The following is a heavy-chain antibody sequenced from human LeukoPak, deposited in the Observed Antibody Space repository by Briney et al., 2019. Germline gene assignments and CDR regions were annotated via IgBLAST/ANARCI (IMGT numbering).Heavy chain of an antibody. D-gene: IGHD5-24*01. CDR2: ISYDGSNK. CDR1: GFTFSSYG. V-gene: IGHV3-30*18. Sequence: PGGSLRLSCAASGFTFSSYGMHWVRQAPGKGLEWVAVISYDGSNKYYADSVKGRFTISRDNSKNTLYLQVNSLRAEDTAVYYCAKDYRNGYNPEGSDYWGQGTLVSVPS. CDR3: AKDYRNGYNPEGSDY. J-gene: IGHJ4*02.